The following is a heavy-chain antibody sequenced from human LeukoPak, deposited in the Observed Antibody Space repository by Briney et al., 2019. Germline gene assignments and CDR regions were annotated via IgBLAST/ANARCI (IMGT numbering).Heavy chain of an antibody. D-gene: IGHD2-2*02. CDR1: GYTSTDYY. Sequence: ATVKISCKVSGYTSTDYYMHWVQQAPGKGLEWMGLVDPEDGETIYAEKFQGRVTITADTSTDTAYMELSSLRSEDTAVYYCATQGYCSSTSCYTAGYYYYYMDVWGKGTTVTVSS. J-gene: IGHJ6*03. CDR2: VDPEDGET. V-gene: IGHV1-69-2*01. CDR3: ATQGYCSSTSCYTAGYYYYYMDV.